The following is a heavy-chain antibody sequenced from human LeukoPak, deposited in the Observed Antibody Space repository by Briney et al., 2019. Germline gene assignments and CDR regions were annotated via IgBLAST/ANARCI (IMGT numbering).Heavy chain of an antibody. D-gene: IGHD3-9*01. Sequence: PEASVKVSCKASGYTFTSYGISWVRQAPGQGLEWMGWISSYIGNTNYAQKLQGRATMTTDTSTSTAYMELRSLRSDDTAVYYCARGSFPSDDILTGPFDNWGQGTLVTVSS. V-gene: IGHV1-18*01. CDR2: ISSYIGNT. CDR1: GYTFTSYG. CDR3: ARGSFPSDDILTGPFDN. J-gene: IGHJ4*02.